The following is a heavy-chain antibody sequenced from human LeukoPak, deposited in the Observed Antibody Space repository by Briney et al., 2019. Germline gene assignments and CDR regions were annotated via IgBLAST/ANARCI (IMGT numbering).Heavy chain of an antibody. J-gene: IGHJ4*02. CDR1: GFTFSDYY. V-gene: IGHV3-11*01. CDR3: ARERLGELSFPLFDY. Sequence: GGSLRLSCAASGFTFSDYYMSWIRQAPGKGLEWVSYISSSGSTIYYADSVEGRFTISRDNAKNSLYLQMNSLRAEDTAVYYCARERLGELSFPLFDYWGQGTLVTVSS. CDR2: ISSSGSTI. D-gene: IGHD3-16*02.